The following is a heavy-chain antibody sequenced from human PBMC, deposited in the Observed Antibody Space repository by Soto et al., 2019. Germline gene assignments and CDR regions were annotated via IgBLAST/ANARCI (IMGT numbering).Heavy chain of an antibody. D-gene: IGHD3-16*01. CDR2: ISPYTGNT. V-gene: IGHV1-18*01. J-gene: IGHJ6*02. CDR1: GYIFVNYG. CDR3: VMVDNYVTPTPQDV. Sequence: QVQLVQSGXEVKKXGXSVKVSCKASGYIFVNYGIAWVRQAPGQGLEWMGWISPYTGNTHSATKVQGRLTMTTDTSTSTAYMDLGSLTSDDTAVYYCVMVDNYVTPTPQDVWGQGTTVTVSS.